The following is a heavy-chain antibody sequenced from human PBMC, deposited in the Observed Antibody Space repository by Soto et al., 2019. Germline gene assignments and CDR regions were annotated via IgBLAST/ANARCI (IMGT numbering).Heavy chain of an antibody. V-gene: IGHV3-23*01. CDR3: AKSNVVLRLFYFDF. J-gene: IGHJ4*02. Sequence: PGGSLRLSCAASGFAFSSYAMSWVRQAPGKGLEWVSAISGSGVTTYYADSVKGRFSISRDNSKNMLHLQMNSLRAEDTAIYYCAKSNVVLRLFYFDFWGQGTLVTVSS. CDR1: GFAFSSYA. CDR2: ISGSGVTT. D-gene: IGHD2-15*01.